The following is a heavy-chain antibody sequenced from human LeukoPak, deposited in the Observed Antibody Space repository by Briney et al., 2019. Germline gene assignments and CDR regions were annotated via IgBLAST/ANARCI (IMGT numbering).Heavy chain of an antibody. Sequence: ASVKVSCKASGYTFTGYYMHWVRQAPGQGLEWMGRINPNSGGTNYAQKFQGRVTMTRDTSISTAYMELSRLRSDDTAVYYCARDTRYYGSGSPTSFDPWGQGTLVTVSS. D-gene: IGHD3-10*01. CDR3: ARDTRYYGSGSPTSFDP. CDR1: GYTFTGYY. CDR2: INPNSGGT. J-gene: IGHJ5*02. V-gene: IGHV1-2*06.